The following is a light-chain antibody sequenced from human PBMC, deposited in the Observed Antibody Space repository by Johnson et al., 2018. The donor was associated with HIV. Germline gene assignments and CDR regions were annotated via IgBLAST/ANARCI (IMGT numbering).Light chain of an antibody. J-gene: IGLJ1*01. V-gene: IGLV1-51*01. CDR3: GTWDSSLSVLYV. Sequence: QSALTQPPSVSAAPVQKVTISCSGSSSNIGNNYVSWYQQLPGTAPKLLIYDNNKRPSGIPDRFSGSKSGTSATLGITGLQTGDEADYYCGTWDSSLSVLYVFGTGTKVTVL. CDR1: SSNIGNNY. CDR2: DNN.